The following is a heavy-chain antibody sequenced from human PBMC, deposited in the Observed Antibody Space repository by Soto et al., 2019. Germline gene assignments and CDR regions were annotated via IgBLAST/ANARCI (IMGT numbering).Heavy chain of an antibody. D-gene: IGHD6-6*01. CDR1: GFTLSGYA. Sequence: EVQLAESGGGLAQPGGSLRFSCAASGFTLSGYAMDWVRQAPGKALEYVSGISSNGVGTYYANSVQGRFTISRDNSKNTVNLQMGSLRPEDRAVYYCARRARPDFYYMDVWGKGTTGTVSS. V-gene: IGHV3-64*01. CDR3: ARRARPDFYYMDV. J-gene: IGHJ6*03. CDR2: ISSNGVGT.